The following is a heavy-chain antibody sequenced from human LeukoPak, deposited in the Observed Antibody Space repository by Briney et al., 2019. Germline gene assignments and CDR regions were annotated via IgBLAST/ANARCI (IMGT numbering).Heavy chain of an antibody. V-gene: IGHV3-33*01. CDR3: ARQQGSSSSWYTYYFGY. D-gene: IGHD6-13*01. J-gene: IGHJ4*02. Sequence: PGRSLRLSCAASGFTFSSYGMHWVRQAPGKGLEWVAVIWYDGSNKYYADSVKGRFTISRDNSKNTLYLQMNSLRAEDTAVYYCARQQGSSSSWYTYYFGYWGQGTLVTVSS. CDR1: GFTFSSYG. CDR2: IWYDGSNK.